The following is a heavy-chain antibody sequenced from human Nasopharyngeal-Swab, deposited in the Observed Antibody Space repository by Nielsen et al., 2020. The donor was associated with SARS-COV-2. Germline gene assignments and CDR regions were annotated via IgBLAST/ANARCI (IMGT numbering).Heavy chain of an antibody. D-gene: IGHD3-3*01. CDR1: GFTFSSYA. CDR2: ISYDGSNK. V-gene: IGHV3-30*04. J-gene: IGHJ4*02. CDR3: TTQTLITIFGVVIIGPDY. Sequence: LSLTCAASGFTFSSYAMHWVRQAPGKGLEWVAVISYDGSNKYYADSVKGRFTISRDNSKNTLYLQMNSLKTEDTAVYYCTTQTLITIFGVVIIGPDYWGQGTLVTVSS.